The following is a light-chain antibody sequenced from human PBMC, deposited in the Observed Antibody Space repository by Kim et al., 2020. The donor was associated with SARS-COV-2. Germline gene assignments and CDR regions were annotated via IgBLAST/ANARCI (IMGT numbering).Light chain of an antibody. J-gene: IGKJ1*01. Sequence: DIQMTQSPSLLSASVGDTVTITCRASQGISSWLAWYQQKPEKAPKCLIYAASSLQSGVPSRFSGSGSGTDFTLTINSLQPEDFATYYCQQYDSYPRTFGQGTKVEIK. CDR2: AAS. V-gene: IGKV1D-16*01. CDR1: QGISSW. CDR3: QQYDSYPRT.